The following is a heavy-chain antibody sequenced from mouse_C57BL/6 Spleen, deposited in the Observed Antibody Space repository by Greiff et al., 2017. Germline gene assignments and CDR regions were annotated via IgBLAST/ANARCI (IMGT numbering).Heavy chain of an antibody. Sequence: QVQLQQSGAELVKPGASVKISCKASGYAFSSYWMNWVKQRPGKGLAWIGQIYPGDGDTNYNGKFKGKATLTADKSSSTAYMQLSSLTSEDSAVYFCARKAPLHYYGSSYAMDYWGQGTSVTVSS. CDR1: GYAFSSYW. CDR3: ARKAPLHYYGSSYAMDY. J-gene: IGHJ4*01. D-gene: IGHD1-1*01. V-gene: IGHV1-80*01. CDR2: IYPGDGDT.